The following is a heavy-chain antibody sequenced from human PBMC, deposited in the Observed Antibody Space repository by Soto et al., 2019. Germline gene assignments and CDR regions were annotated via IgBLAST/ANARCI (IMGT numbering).Heavy chain of an antibody. Sequence: ASVKVSCKASGGTFSSYAISWVRQAPGQGLEWMGGIIPIFGTANYAQKFQGRVTITADESTSTAYMELSSLRSEDTAVYYCASQSSSSLYAFDIWGQGTMVTVSS. D-gene: IGHD6-6*01. CDR2: IIPIFGTA. V-gene: IGHV1-69*13. CDR3: ASQSSSSLYAFDI. CDR1: GGTFSSYA. J-gene: IGHJ3*02.